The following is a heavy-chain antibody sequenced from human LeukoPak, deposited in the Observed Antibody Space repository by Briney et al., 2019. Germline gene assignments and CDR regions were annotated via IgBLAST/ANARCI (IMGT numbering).Heavy chain of an antibody. CDR1: GGSISSGGYY. Sequence: SQTLSLTCTVSGGSISSGGYYWSWIRQHPGKGLEWIGYIYYSGSTYYNPSLKSRVTISVDTSKNQFSLKLSSVTAADTAVYYCARETNSDILTGYPSNRFDPWGQGTLVTVSS. CDR2: IYYSGST. J-gene: IGHJ5*02. CDR3: ARETNSDILTGYPSNRFDP. V-gene: IGHV4-31*03. D-gene: IGHD3-9*01.